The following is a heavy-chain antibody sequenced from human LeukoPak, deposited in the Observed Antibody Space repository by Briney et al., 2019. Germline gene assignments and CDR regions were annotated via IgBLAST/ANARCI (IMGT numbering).Heavy chain of an antibody. J-gene: IGHJ3*01. CDR3: ARDGFNFADAFDA. CDR1: GFTFSSYE. Sequence: TGGSLRLSCVASGFTFSSYEMNWVRQTPGKGLEWVSYIRSSGTPISYADSVKGRFTISRDNAKNSLYLQMNNLRAEDTAVYYCARDGFNFADAFDAWGQGTLVTVSS. CDR2: IRSSGTPI. V-gene: IGHV3-48*03. D-gene: IGHD5-24*01.